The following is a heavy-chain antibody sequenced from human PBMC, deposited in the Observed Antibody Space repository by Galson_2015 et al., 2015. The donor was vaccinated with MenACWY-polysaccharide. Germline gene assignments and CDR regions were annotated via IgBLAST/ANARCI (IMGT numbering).Heavy chain of an antibody. CDR1: GYTFTSFG. J-gene: IGHJ4*02. Sequence: SVKVSCKASGYTFTSFGISWVRQAPGQGLEWMGGISGYDGHTNYAQKFQGRVTITTDSSTSTAYMELRSLRSDDTAVYYCARDPGSGSPYYFDYWGQGTLVTVSS. CDR3: ARDPGSGSPYYFDY. D-gene: IGHD3-10*01. CDR2: ISGYDGHT. V-gene: IGHV1-18*01.